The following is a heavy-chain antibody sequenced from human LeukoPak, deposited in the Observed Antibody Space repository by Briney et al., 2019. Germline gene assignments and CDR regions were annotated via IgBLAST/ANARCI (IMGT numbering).Heavy chain of an antibody. CDR2: ISSSSSTI. CDR1: GFTFGTFA. V-gene: IGHV3-48*02. CDR3: ARVWGIAAAGGEIEY. J-gene: IGHJ4*02. Sequence: GGSLRLSCAASGFTFGTFAMNWVRQAPGKGLEWVSYISSSSSTIYYADSVKGRFTISRDNAKNSLYLQMNSLRDEDTAVYYCARVWGIAAAGGEIEYWGQGTLVTVSS. D-gene: IGHD6-13*01.